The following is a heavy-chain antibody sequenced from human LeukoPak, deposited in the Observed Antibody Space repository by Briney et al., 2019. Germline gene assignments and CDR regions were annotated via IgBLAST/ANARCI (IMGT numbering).Heavy chain of an antibody. CDR2: MKQGGSEK. D-gene: IGHD7-27*01. Sequence: KPGGSLRLSCAASGFTFSRYWMTWVRQAPGKGLEWVAHMKQGGSEKYYVDSVKGRFTISRDNDKTSLYLQMSSLRAEDTAVYYCARDLTGEGVGAFDIWGQGTMVTVSS. J-gene: IGHJ3*02. CDR3: ARDLTGEGVGAFDI. CDR1: GFTFSRYW. V-gene: IGHV3-7*01.